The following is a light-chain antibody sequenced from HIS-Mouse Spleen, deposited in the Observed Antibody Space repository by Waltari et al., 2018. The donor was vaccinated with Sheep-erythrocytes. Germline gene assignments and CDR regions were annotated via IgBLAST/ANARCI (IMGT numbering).Light chain of an antibody. CDR1: KLGDKY. J-gene: IGLJ2*01. CDR3: QAWDSSTAV. Sequence: SYELTQPPSVSVSPGQTASITCSGDKLGDKYAYWYQQKPGQSPVLVIYQDSKRPSGIPERFSGSNYGNTATLTISGTQAMDEADYYCQAWDSSTAVFGGGTKLTVL. CDR2: QDS. V-gene: IGLV3-1*01.